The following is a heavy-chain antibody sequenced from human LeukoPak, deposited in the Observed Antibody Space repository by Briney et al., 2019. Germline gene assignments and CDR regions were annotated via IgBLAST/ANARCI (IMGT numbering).Heavy chain of an antibody. Sequence: SQTLSLTCTVSGGSITNSGYYWGWVRQPPGKGLEWIASIYYTGSTYYNPSLKSRVTISLDASKKQFSLKLSSVTAADTAVYYCAKVTASGFFDYWGQGTLVTVSS. CDR3: AKVTASGFFDY. CDR1: GGSITNSGYY. J-gene: IGHJ4*02. CDR2: IYYTGST. V-gene: IGHV4-39*07. D-gene: IGHD2-21*02.